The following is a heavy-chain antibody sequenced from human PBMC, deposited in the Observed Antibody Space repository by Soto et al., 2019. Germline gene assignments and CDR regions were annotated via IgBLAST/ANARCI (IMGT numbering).Heavy chain of an antibody. CDR1: GYTLTNYA. Sequence: QVQFVQSGAEVKKPGASVRVSCKPSGYTLTNYAIQWVRQAAGQRLEWLAWIDPGSGHATYSQKFQGRLTITRDSSASTFYMDLSSLTSEDTAVYFCTRDLNGGNPFDYWGHGTLVTVSS. J-gene: IGHJ4*01. V-gene: IGHV1-3*01. CDR3: TRDLNGGNPFDY. CDR2: IDPGSGHA. D-gene: IGHD2-8*01.